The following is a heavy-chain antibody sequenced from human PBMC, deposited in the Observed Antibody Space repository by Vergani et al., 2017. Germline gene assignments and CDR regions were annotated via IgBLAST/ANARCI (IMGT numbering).Heavy chain of an antibody. V-gene: IGHV3-48*01. CDR3: ATSRSAEPDY. CDR1: GFDFSAYS. J-gene: IGHJ4*02. CDR2: ISSSSEAI. Sequence: EVQLVESGGGLVKPGGSLRISCEASGFDFSAYSMNWVRQAPGKGLEWISYISSSSEAIYYADSLRGRFTVSRDNAQNSLFLQMNSLRAEDTAVYFCATSRSAEPDYWGQGTLVAVSS. D-gene: IGHD6-6*01.